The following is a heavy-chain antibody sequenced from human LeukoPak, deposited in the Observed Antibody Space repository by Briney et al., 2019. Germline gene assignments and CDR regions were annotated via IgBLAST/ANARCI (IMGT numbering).Heavy chain of an antibody. V-gene: IGHV3-74*03. CDR1: GFTFSSHW. CDR2: TNGAGSDT. Sequence: GGSLRLSCKVSGFTFSSHWMHWVRQAPGKGLVWVSFTNGAGSDTTYADSVKGRFTISRDNAKNTLYLYMNNLRPEDTGVYYCTRHQDYWGQGTLVNVSS. CDR3: TRHQDY. J-gene: IGHJ4*02.